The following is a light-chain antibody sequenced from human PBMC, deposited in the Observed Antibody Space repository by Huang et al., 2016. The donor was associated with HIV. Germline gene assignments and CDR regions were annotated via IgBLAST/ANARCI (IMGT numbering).Light chain of an antibody. CDR1: QSISSW. V-gene: IGKV1-5*03. CDR3: QQYNSYWT. J-gene: IGKJ1*01. CDR2: KGS. Sequence: DIQITQSPSTLSASVGDRVTITCRASQSISSWLAWYQQKPGKAPKLLIYKGSSLESGVPSRFSGSGSGTEFTLTISSLQPDDFATYYCQQYNSYWTFGQGTKVEIK.